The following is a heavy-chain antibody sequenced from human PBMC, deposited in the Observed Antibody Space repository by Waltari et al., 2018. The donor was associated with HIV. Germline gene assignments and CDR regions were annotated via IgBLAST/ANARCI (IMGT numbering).Heavy chain of an antibody. Sequence: QVQLQQWGAGLLKPSETLSLTCAVYGGSFSGYYWSWIRQPPGKGMEWMWEINHSGSTNYTPSLKSRVTLSVATSNNQFSLKLSSVSAADTAVYYCATTYYYDSSGPRAFDIWGQGTMVTVSS. CDR3: ATTYYYDSSGPRAFDI. CDR2: INHSGST. V-gene: IGHV4-34*01. J-gene: IGHJ3*02. D-gene: IGHD3-22*01. CDR1: GGSFSGYY.